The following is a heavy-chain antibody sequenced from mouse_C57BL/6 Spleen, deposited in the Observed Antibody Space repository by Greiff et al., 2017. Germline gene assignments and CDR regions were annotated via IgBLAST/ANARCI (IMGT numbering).Heavy chain of an antibody. V-gene: IGHV5-4*01. J-gene: IGHJ1*03. D-gene: IGHD1-1*01. CDR1: GFTFSSYA. Sequence: DVHLVESGGGLVKPGGSLKLSCAASGFTFSSYAMSWVRQTPEKRLEWVATISDGGSYTYYPDNVKGRFTISRDNAKNNLYLQMSHLKSEDTAMYYCARIYGSGWYFDVWGTGTTVTVSS. CDR3: ARIYGSGWYFDV. CDR2: ISDGGSYT.